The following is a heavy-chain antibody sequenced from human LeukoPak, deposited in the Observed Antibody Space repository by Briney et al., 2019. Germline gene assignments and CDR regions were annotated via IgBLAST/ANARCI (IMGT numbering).Heavy chain of an antibody. D-gene: IGHD3-10*01. J-gene: IGHJ4*02. CDR2: IYTSGST. CDR1: GGSISSGSYY. Sequence: SETLSLTCTVSGGSISSGSYYWSWIRQPAGKGLEWIGRIYTSGSTNYNPSLKSRVTMSVDTSKNQFSLKLSSVTAADTAVYYCARDNAIWFGEVDYWGQGTLATVSS. CDR3: ARDNAIWFGEVDY. V-gene: IGHV4-61*02.